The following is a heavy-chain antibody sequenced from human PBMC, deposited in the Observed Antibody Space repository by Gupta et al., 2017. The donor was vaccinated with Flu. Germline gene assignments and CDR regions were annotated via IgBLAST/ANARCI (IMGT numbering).Heavy chain of an antibody. CDR1: YG. D-gene: IGHD2-21*01. J-gene: IGHJ4*02. CDR2: IWYDGSNK. CDR3: ARDPGSDCGGDCGDGY. Sequence: YGMHWVREAPGKGLGWVAFIWYDGSNKYYADSVKGRFTMSRDNSKNTRYLQMNSLRAEDTAVYYCARDPGSDCGGDCGDGYWGQGTLVTVSS. V-gene: IGHV3-33*01.